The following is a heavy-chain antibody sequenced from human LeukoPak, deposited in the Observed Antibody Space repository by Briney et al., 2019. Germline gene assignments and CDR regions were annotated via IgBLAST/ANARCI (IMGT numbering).Heavy chain of an antibody. V-gene: IGHV3-7*01. CDR1: GFTFSSYW. CDR3: AREHVLWSGELSYAFDI. Sequence: GGSLRLSCAASGFTFSSYWMSWVRQAPGKGLEWVANIKQDGSEKYYVDSVKGRFTISRDNAKNSLYLQMNSLRAEDTAVYYCAREHVLWSGELSYAFDIWGQGTMVTVSS. J-gene: IGHJ3*02. D-gene: IGHD3-10*01. CDR2: IKQDGSEK.